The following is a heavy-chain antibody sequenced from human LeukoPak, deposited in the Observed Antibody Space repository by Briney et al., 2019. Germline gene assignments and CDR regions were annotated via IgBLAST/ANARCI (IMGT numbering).Heavy chain of an antibody. J-gene: IGHJ4*02. CDR3: ARGKVGATFDY. V-gene: IGHV1-46*01. Sequence: ASVKVSCTASGYTFTCYYMHWVRQAPGQGLEWMGIINPSGGSTSYAQKFQGRVTMTRDMSTSTVYMELSSLRSEDTAVYYCARGKVGATFDYWGQGTLVTVSS. CDR2: INPSGGST. D-gene: IGHD1-26*01. CDR1: GYTFTCYY.